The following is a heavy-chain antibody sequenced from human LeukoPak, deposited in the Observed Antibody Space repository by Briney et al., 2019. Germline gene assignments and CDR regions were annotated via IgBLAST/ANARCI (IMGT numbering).Heavy chain of an antibody. V-gene: IGHV4-4*07. Sequence: SETLSLTCSVSGGSISRYYWSWIRQPAGKGLEWIGRIYSDGTITYNPSLQSRLTMSIDTSKNQFSLKLSFVTAADTAVYYCARDSGTTGEVKFDPWGQGTLVTVSS. D-gene: IGHD4-17*01. CDR2: IYSDGTI. CDR1: GGSISRYY. J-gene: IGHJ5*02. CDR3: ARDSGTTGEVKFDP.